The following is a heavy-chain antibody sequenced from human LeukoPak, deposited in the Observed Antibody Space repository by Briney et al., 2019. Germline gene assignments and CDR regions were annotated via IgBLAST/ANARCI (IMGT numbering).Heavy chain of an antibody. V-gene: IGHV3-30*18. CDR3: AKDRGCSSTSCYIDY. CDR1: GFTFSNAW. Sequence: GGSLRLSCAASGFTFSNAWMSWVRQAPGKGLEWVAVISYDGSNKYYADSVKGRFTISRDNSKNTLYLQMNSLRAEDTAVYYCAKDRGCSSTSCYIDYWGQGTLVTVSS. CDR2: ISYDGSNK. D-gene: IGHD2-2*02. J-gene: IGHJ4*02.